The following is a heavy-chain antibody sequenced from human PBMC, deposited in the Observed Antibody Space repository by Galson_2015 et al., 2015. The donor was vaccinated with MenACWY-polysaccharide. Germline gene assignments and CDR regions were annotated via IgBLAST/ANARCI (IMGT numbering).Heavy chain of an antibody. CDR3: ALYNWNDKGGALDI. D-gene: IGHD1-1*01. CDR2: ISASSSAI. V-gene: IGHV3-48*02. Sequence: SLRLSCAASGFAFSGYSLNWVRQTPGKGLEWVSYISASSSAIYYADPVKGRFTISRDNAKKSLYLQMNSLRDEDTAVYYCALYNWNDKGGALDIWGRGTMVTVSS. J-gene: IGHJ3*02. CDR1: GFAFSGYS.